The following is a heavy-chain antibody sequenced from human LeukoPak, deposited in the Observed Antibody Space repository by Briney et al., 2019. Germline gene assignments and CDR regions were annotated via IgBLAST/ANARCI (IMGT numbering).Heavy chain of an antibody. CDR1: GFSFSDHY. J-gene: IGHJ4*02. CDR3: ARDRVGSSTSCYDY. Sequence: PGGSLRLSCAASGFSFSDHYMSWIRQAPGKGLEWVSYMSSSDSPIYYADSVKGRFTISRDNAKNSLYLQMNNLRAEDTAVYYCARDRVGSSTSCYDYWGQGTLVTVSS. V-gene: IGHV3-11*01. CDR2: MSSSDSPI. D-gene: IGHD2-2*01.